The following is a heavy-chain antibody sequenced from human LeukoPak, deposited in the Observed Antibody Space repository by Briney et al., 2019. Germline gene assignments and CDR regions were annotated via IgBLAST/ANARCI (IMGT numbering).Heavy chain of an antibody. V-gene: IGHV4-34*01. CDR1: GGSFSGYY. CDR2: INHSGST. Sequence: SETLSLTCAVYGGSFSGYYWSWIRQPPGKGLEWIGEINHSGSTNYNPSLKSRVTISVDTPRNQFSLKLSSVTAADTAVYYCARLSYAGYERTFDFWGQGTLVTVSS. CDR3: ARLSYAGYERTFDF. D-gene: IGHD5-12*01. J-gene: IGHJ4*02.